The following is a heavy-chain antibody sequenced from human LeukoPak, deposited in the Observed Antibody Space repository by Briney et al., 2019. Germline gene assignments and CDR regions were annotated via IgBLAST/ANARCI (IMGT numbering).Heavy chain of an antibody. D-gene: IGHD3-9*01. CDR2: ISGSGGST. CDR3: AKDYDILTGYYYYYYGMDV. Sequence: GGSLRLSCAASGFTFSSYSMNWVRQAPGKGLEWVSAISGSGGSTYYADSVKGRFTISRDNSKNTLYLQMNSLRAEDTAVFYCAKDYDILTGYYYYYYGMDVWGQGTTVTVSS. J-gene: IGHJ6*02. CDR1: GFTFSSYS. V-gene: IGHV3-23*01.